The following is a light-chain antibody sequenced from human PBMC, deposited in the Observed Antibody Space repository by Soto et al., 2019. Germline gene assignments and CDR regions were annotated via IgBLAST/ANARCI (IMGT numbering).Light chain of an antibody. V-gene: IGKV3-15*01. J-gene: IGKJ1*01. CDR3: QQYHNWPRT. CDR2: GAS. CDR1: QSVSRY. Sequence: DIVLTQSPAPLSLSPGERATLSCMASQSVSRYLAWYQHKVGQAPRLLIYGASTRATGIPARFIGSWSGTEFTLTISSLQSEDVAVYYCQQYHNWPRTFGQGTKVDIK.